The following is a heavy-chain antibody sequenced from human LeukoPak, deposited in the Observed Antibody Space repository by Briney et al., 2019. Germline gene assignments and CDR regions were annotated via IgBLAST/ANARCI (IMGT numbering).Heavy chain of an antibody. Sequence: PSETLSLTCSVSGVSIGSDDSNYWAWIRQPPGKGLEWIAGITSSGTAHYNPSLESQVTISLDTSSNQFSLKLTFVTAADTALYYCGRAPNYRRYSFHSWGQGTKVTVSS. CDR1: GVSIGSDDSNY. J-gene: IGHJ4*02. CDR2: ITSSGTA. V-gene: IGHV4-39*01. CDR3: GRAPNYRRYSFHS. D-gene: IGHD3-16*02.